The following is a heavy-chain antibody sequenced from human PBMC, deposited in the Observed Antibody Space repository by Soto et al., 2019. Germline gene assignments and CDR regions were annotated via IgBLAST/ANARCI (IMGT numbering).Heavy chain of an antibody. CDR3: AKDTDIALLWFGELSSFMRTRNWFGR. Sequence: EVQLLESGGGLVQPGGSLRLSCAASGFTFSSYAMSWVRQAPGKGLEWVSAISGSGGSTYYADSVKGRFTISRDNTKKMLYRHRDSPRAEDTAVYYCAKDTDIALLWFGELSSFMRTRNWFGRWGQGTLVTVSS. J-gene: IGHJ5*01. CDR2: ISGSGGST. D-gene: IGHD3-10*01. CDR1: GFTFSSYA. V-gene: IGHV3-23*01.